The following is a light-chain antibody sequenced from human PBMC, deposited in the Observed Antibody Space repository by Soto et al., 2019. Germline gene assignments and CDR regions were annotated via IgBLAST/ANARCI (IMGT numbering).Light chain of an antibody. J-gene: IGKJ5*01. CDR1: QDISNY. V-gene: IGKV1-33*01. CDR2: DAS. Sequence: DIQMTQSPSSLSASVGDRVTITCQASQDISNYLNWYQQKPGKAPKLLIYDASHLETGVPSRFSGSGSGKDFTFTISSLQPEDIATYYCQQYDNLPVTFGQGTRLEIK. CDR3: QQYDNLPVT.